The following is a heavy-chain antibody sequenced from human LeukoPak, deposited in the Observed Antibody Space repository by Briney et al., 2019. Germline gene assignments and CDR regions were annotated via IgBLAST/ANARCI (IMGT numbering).Heavy chain of an antibody. CDR2: ISSRSSYI. D-gene: IGHD6-13*01. CDR3: ARDSARGYGYSSSWNFDY. CDR1: GFTFSSYS. V-gene: IGHV3-21*01. J-gene: IGHJ4*02. Sequence: GGSLRLSCAASGFTFSSYSMNWVRQAPGKGLEWVSSISSRSSYIYYADSVKGRFTISRDNAKNSLYLQMNSLRAEDTAVYYCARDSARGYGYSSSWNFDYWGQGTLVTVSS.